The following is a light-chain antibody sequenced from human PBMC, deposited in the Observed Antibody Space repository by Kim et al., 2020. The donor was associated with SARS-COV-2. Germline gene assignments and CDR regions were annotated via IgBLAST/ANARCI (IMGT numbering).Light chain of an antibody. CDR3: QQYGDSPRWT. J-gene: IGKJ1*01. CDR1: GSVSGSH. CDR2: GVS. Sequence: PGERATLSWGCTGSVSGSHLAWDQQRPDQAPRLRIYGVSRRAAGIPDRFSGGGSETDFTLTISRLEPEEFAVYYCQQYGDSPRWTFGQGAKVDIK. V-gene: IGKV3-20*01.